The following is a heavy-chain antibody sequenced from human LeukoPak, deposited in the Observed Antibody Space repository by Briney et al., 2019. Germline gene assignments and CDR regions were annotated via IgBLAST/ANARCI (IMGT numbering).Heavy chain of an antibody. Sequence: GGSLRLSCEASGFTFSDFGMHWVRQAPGKGLEWVAYIRYDGSKKNHADSVKGRFIVSRDNSKKTLYLQMNSLRREDTALYYCARALGYCSSASCYYFDNWGQGTLVTVSS. D-gene: IGHD2-2*01. CDR1: GFTFSDFG. J-gene: IGHJ4*02. V-gene: IGHV3-30*02. CDR3: ARALGYCSSASCYYFDN. CDR2: IRYDGSKK.